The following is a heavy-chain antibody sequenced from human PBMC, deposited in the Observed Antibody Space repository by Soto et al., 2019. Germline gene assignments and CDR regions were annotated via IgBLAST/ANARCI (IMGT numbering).Heavy chain of an antibody. CDR2: NRCNGGST. V-gene: IGHV3-64*01. CDR3: ARERRGYSYGYAFDI. Sequence: GGSLRLSCAASGFTFSSYAMHWVRQAPGKGLEYVSANRCNGGSTYYANPVKGRFTISRDNSKNTLYLQMGSLRAEDMAVYYCARERRGYSYGYAFDIWGQGTMVTVSS. D-gene: IGHD5-18*01. CDR1: GFTFSSYA. J-gene: IGHJ3*02.